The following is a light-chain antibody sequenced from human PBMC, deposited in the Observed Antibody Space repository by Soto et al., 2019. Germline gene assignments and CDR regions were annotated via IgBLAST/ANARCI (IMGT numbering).Light chain of an antibody. CDR1: QSISSD. CDR3: QQYNNWPPAT. J-gene: IGKJ5*01. CDR2: GAS. V-gene: IGKV3-15*01. Sequence: EIVMTQSPATLSVSPRERATLSCRASQSISSDLAWYQQKPGQAPRLLIYGASTRATGISVRFNGSGSGTEFTLTISSLQSEDFAVYYCQQYNNWPPATFGQGTRLEIK.